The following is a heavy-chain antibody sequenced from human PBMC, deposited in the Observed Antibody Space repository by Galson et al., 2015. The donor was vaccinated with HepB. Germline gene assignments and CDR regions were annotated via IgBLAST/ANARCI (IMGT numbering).Heavy chain of an antibody. CDR2: IYIAGDT. J-gene: IGHJ1*01. D-gene: IGHD6-19*01. Sequence: SLRLSCAASGFTVSSDYMSWVLQAPGKGLECVSVIYIAGDTFYTDSVKGRFTISSDTSKTTLYLQLNTLRAEDTAVHYCARLGGWYGRGYFQDWGQGTLVTVSS. CDR1: GFTVSSDY. CDR3: ARLGGWYGRGYFQD. V-gene: IGHV3-66*04.